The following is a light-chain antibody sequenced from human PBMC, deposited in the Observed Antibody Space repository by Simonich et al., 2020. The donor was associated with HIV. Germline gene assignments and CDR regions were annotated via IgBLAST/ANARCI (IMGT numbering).Light chain of an antibody. J-gene: IGKJ4*01. CDR2: GAS. CDR3: QQYDDWLLLT. Sequence: EIVMTQSPATLSVSPGERATLSCRASQRVSSNLAWYQQKPGQALRLLIFGASIRATGIPARFSGSGSGTEFTLTITSMQSEDFAIYYCQQYDDWLLLTFGGGTKVEI. V-gene: IGKV3-15*01. CDR1: QRVSSN.